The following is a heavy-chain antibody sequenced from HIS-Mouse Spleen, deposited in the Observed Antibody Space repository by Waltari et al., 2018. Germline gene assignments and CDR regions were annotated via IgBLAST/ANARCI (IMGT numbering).Heavy chain of an antibody. CDR1: GGPISSSSYY. D-gene: IGHD6-13*01. Sequence: QLQLQESGPGLVKPSETLSLTCTVSGGPISSSSYYWGWIRQPPGKGLEGIGSIYYRGSTTSNPSLKSRVTISVDTSKNQFSLTLSSVTAADTAVYYCAREIPYSSSWYDWYFDLWGRGTLVTVSS. CDR2: IYYRGST. V-gene: IGHV4-39*07. J-gene: IGHJ2*01. CDR3: AREIPYSSSWYDWYFDL.